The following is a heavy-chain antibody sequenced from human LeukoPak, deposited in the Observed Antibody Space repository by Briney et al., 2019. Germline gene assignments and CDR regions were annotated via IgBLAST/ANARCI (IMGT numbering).Heavy chain of an antibody. CDR1: GGSFSGYY. D-gene: IGHD3-10*01. Sequence: SETLSLTCAVYGGSFSGYYWGWIRQPPGKGLEWIGEINHSGSTNYNPSLKSRVTISVDTSKNQFSLKLSSVTAADTAVYYCARARKSSGSYSSHYYYGMDVWGQGTTVTVSS. V-gene: IGHV4-34*01. CDR2: INHSGST. CDR3: ARARKSSGSYSSHYYYGMDV. J-gene: IGHJ6*02.